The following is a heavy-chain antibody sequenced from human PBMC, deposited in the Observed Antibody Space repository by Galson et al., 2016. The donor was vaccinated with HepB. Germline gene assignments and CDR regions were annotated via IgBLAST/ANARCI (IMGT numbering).Heavy chain of an antibody. CDR1: GLTFGDYA. J-gene: IGHJ6*02. CDR3: GTTIYYYYGMDV. CDR2: IRSKAYGGTI. Sequence: SLRLSCAASGLTFGDYALSWVRQAPGKGLEWVGFIRSKAYGGTIEYAASVKGRFTISRDDSKSIAYLQMNSLKTEDTAVYYCGTTIYYYYGMDVWGQGTTVTVSS. D-gene: IGHD1-1*01. V-gene: IGHV3-49*04.